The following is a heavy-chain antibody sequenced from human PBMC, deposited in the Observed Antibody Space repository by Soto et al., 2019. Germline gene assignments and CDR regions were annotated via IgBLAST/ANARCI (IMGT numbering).Heavy chain of an antibody. CDR3: AITDCSSHSCSIRGHHDYYGMDV. Sequence: QVQLVQTGSEVKKPGSSVRVSCHGSGAPFNNYAVSWVRQAPGQGLEWMGVIIQLLGTGDIAQKFQGRITLFAPTSRTTVDIELRSLTSEDTTIYYGAITDCSSHSCSIRGHHDYYGMDVWGQGTSVTVS. V-gene: IGHV1-69*06. J-gene: IGHJ6*02. CDR2: IIQLLGTG. CDR1: GAPFNNYA. D-gene: IGHD2-15*01.